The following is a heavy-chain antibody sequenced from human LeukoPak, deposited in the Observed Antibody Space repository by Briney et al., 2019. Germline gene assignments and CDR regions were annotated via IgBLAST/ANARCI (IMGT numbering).Heavy chain of an antibody. CDR2: IYHSGST. Sequence: SETLSLTCAVSGGSISSSNWWSWVRPPPGKGLEWIGEIYHSGSTNYNPSLKSRVTISVDKSKNQFSLKLSSVTAADTAVYYCAGGIAVAAPDAFDIWGQGTMVTVSS. CDR3: AGGIAVAAPDAFDI. D-gene: IGHD6-19*01. CDR1: GGSISSSNW. V-gene: IGHV4-4*02. J-gene: IGHJ3*02.